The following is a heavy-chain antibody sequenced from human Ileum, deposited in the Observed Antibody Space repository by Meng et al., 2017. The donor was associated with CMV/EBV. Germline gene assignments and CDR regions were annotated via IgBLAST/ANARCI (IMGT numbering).Heavy chain of an antibody. D-gene: IGHD2-2*01. Sequence: SETLSLTCTVSGYSISSGYYWGWIRQPPGKGLEWIGSIYHSGSTHYNPSLKSRVTISVDTSKNQFSLKLSSVTAADTAVYYCARGCSSTSCYSDAFDIWGQGTMVTVSS. CDR3: ARGCSSTSCYSDAFDI. CDR2: IYHSGST. V-gene: IGHV4-38-2*02. CDR1: GYSISSGYY. J-gene: IGHJ3*02.